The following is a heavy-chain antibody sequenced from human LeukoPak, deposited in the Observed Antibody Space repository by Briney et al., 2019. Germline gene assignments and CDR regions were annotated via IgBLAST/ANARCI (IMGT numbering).Heavy chain of an antibody. CDR2: INHSGST. Sequence: SETLSLTCAVYGGSFSGYYWSWIRQPPGKGLEWIGEINHSGSTNYNPSLKSRVTISVDTSKNQFSLKRSSVTAADTAVYYCASHTLEVFEPNPWGQGTLVTVSS. CDR1: GGSFSGYY. J-gene: IGHJ5*02. CDR3: ASHTLEVFEPNP. V-gene: IGHV4-34*01. D-gene: IGHD3-10*02.